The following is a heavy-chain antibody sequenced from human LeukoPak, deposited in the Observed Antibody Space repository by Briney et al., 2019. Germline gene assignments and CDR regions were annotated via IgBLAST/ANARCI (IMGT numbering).Heavy chain of an antibody. CDR1: GGSISSYY. D-gene: IGHD3-22*01. J-gene: IGHJ2*01. V-gene: IGHV4-59*01. CDR2: IYYSGST. Sequence: KPSETLSLTCTVSGGSISSYYWSWIRQPPGKGLEWIGYIYYSGSTNYNPSLKSRVTIPVDTSKNQFSLKLSSVTAADTAVYYCARDIDSSGYSYWYFDLWGRGTLVTVSS. CDR3: ARDIDSSGYSYWYFDL.